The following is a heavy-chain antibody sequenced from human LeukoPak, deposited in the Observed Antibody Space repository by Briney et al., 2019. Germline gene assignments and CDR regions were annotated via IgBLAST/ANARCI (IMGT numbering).Heavy chain of an antibody. V-gene: IGHV4-39*01. CDR1: GGSISSSSYY. J-gene: IGHJ6*02. Sequence: PSETLSLTCTVSGGSISSSSYYWGWIRQPPGKGLEWIGSIYYSGSTCYNPSLKSRVTISVDTSKNQFSLKLSSVTAADTAVYYCARRLYCSSTSCYYFYYYGMDVWGQGTTVTVSS. CDR3: ARRLYCSSTSCYYFYYYGMDV. D-gene: IGHD2-2*01. CDR2: IYYSGST.